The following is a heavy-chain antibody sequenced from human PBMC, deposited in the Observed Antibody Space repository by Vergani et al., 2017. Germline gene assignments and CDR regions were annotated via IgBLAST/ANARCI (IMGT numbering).Heavy chain of an antibody. CDR1: GGSFSGYY. CDR3: ARDLSGWYFVGSYDYYYGMDV. Sequence: QVQLQQWGAGLLKPSETLSLTCAVYGGSFSGYYWSWIRQPPGKGLEWIGRIYTSGSTNYNPSLKSRVTISVDTSKNQFSLKLSSVTAADTAVYYCARDLSGWYFVGSYDYYYGMDVWGQGTTVTVSS. V-gene: IGHV4-59*10. D-gene: IGHD6-19*01. CDR2: IYTSGST. J-gene: IGHJ6*02.